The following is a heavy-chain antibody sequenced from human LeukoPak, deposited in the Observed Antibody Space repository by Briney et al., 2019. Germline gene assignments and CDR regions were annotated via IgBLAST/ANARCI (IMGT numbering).Heavy chain of an antibody. CDR3: TTDFTSH. J-gene: IGHJ4*02. Sequence: PGGSLRLSWAASGFPFKSPWLNWVRQAPGRGLEWVGRIKSKTDGGTADYAAPGKGRFTISRNDSKNMLYLQMNILKTEDTAVYYCTTDFTSHWGQGTLITVSS. CDR1: GFPFKSPW. V-gene: IGHV3-15*07. CDR2: IKSKTDGGTA.